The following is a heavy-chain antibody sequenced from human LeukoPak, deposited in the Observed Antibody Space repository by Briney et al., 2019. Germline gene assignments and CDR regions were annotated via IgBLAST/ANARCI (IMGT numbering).Heavy chain of an antibody. CDR2: INSDGSST. V-gene: IGHV3-74*01. D-gene: IGHD4-17*01. CDR3: ARVAETIYYGDYGDY. J-gene: IGHJ4*02. CDR1: GFTFSSYW. Sequence: PGGSLRLSCAASGFTFSSYWMHWVRQAPGKGLVWVSRINSDGSSTSYADSVKGRFTISRDNAKNTLYLQMNSLRAEDTAVYYRARVAETIYYGDYGDYWGQGTLVTVSS.